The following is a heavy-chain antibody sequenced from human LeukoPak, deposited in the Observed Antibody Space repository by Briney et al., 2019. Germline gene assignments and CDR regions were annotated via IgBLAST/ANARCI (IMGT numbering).Heavy chain of an antibody. CDR2: IYYSGST. CDR3: ARVGYSYGLDY. J-gene: IGHJ4*02. V-gene: IGHV4-59*01. D-gene: IGHD5-18*01. CDR1: GGSISSYY. Sequence: SETLSLTCTVSGGSISSYYWSWIRQPPRKGLEWIGYIYYSGSTNYNPPLKSRVTISVDTSKNQFSLKLSSVTAADTAVYYCARVGYSYGLDYWGQGTLVTVSS.